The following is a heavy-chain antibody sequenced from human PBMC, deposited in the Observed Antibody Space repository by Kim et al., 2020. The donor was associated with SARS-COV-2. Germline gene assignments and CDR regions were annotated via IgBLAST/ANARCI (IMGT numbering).Heavy chain of an antibody. V-gene: IGHV1-69*13. CDR1: GGTFSSYA. CDR3: ARDQGAVAGHWYFDL. CDR2: IIPIFGTA. Sequence: SVKVSCKASGGTFSSYAISWVRQAPGQGLEWMGGIIPIFGTANYAQKFQGRVTITADESTSTAYMELSSLRSEDTAVYYCARDQGAVAGHWYFDLWGRGTLVTVSS. J-gene: IGHJ2*01. D-gene: IGHD6-19*01.